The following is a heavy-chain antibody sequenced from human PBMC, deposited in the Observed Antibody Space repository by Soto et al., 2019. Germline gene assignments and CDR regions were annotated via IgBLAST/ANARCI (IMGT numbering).Heavy chain of an antibody. V-gene: IGHV1-18*04. CDR3: ARDLMVRVSLWSGSFDY. J-gene: IGHJ4*02. CDR2: ISAYNGNT. D-gene: IGHD3-3*01. CDR1: VYTFTSYG. Sequence: XSVKVSCKASVYTFTSYGISWVRQAPGQGLEWMGWISAYNGNTNYAQKLQGRVTMTTDTSTSTAYMELRSLRSDDTAVYYCARDLMVRVSLWSGSFDYWGQGNLVTVSS.